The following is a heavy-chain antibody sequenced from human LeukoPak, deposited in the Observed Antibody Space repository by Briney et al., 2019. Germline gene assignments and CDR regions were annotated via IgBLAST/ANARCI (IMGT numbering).Heavy chain of an antibody. Sequence: ASVKVLCKASGYTFTQYYVQWVPQAPGQGLEWMGWINPNSGGTNYAQKFQGRVTMTRDTSISTAYMELSRLRSDDTAVYYCARDIVMVTYCFDSWGQGTLVTVSS. CDR3: ARDIVMVTYCFDS. V-gene: IGHV1-2*02. CDR2: INPNSGGT. CDR1: GYTFTQYY. J-gene: IGHJ5*01. D-gene: IGHD5-18*01.